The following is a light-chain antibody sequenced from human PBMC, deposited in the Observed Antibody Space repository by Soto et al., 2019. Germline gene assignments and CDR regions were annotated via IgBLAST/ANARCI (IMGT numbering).Light chain of an antibody. CDR1: QSVSSSY. CDR2: GAS. J-gene: IGKJ1*01. V-gene: IGKV3-20*01. CDR3: QQYGSSPWT. Sequence: EIVLTPSRGTLSVFPGARATLSCLASQSVSSSYLAWYQQKPGQAPRLLIYGASSRATGIPDRFSGSGSGTDFTLTISRLEPEDFAVYYCQQYGSSPWTFGQGTKV.